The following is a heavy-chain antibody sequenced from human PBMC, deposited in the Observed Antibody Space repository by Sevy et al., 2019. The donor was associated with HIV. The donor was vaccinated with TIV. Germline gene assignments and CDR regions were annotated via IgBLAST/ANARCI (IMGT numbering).Heavy chain of an antibody. V-gene: IGHV3-23*01. CDR3: VKASDPVDYYDSARPIGY. CDR2: ISGAADRT. Sequence: GGSLRLSCAASGFIFGNYAMNWVRQAPGKGLEWISSISGAADRTHYADSVKGRFTISSDSSKNTLYLQMTSLRVEDTAVYYCVKASDPVDYYDSARPIGYWGQGTLVTVSS. D-gene: IGHD3-22*01. J-gene: IGHJ4*02. CDR1: GFIFGNYA.